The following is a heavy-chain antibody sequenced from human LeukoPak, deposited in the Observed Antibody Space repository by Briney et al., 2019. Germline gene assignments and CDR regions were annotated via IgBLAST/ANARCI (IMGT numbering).Heavy chain of an antibody. CDR1: GFSLSTSGVG. CDR3: ARRLWTRIAAGGFDY. CDR2: IYWNDDK. J-gene: IGHJ4*02. D-gene: IGHD6-13*01. V-gene: IGHV2-5*01. Sequence: SGPTLVNPTQTLTLTCTFSGFSLSTSGVGVGWIRQPPGKALEWLALIYWNDDKRYSPSLKSRLTITKDTSKNQVVLTMTNMDPVDTATYYCARRLWTRIAAGGFDYWGQGTLVTVSS.